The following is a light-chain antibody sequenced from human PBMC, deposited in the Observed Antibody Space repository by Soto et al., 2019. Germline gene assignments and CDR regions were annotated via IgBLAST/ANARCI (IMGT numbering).Light chain of an antibody. Sequence: EIVLTQSPATLSLSPGEGATLSCRASQSVSNYIAWYQQKPGQAPRVLIYDASNRAAGVPARFSGSGSGTDFTLTISSLDPEDFAVYCCQQRSYWYSFGQGTKLEIK. J-gene: IGKJ2*01. CDR3: QQRSYWYS. V-gene: IGKV3-11*01. CDR1: QSVSNY. CDR2: DAS.